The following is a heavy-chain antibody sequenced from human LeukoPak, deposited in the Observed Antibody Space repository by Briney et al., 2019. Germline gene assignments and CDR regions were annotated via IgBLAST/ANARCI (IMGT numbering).Heavy chain of an antibody. CDR1: GFTFSSYS. Sequence: TGGSLRLSCAASGFTFSSYSMNWVRQAPGKGLEWVSYISSSSSTIYYADSVKGRFTISRDNAKNSLYLQMNSLRAEDTAVYYYARDYYGSGSYFKGNWFDPWGQGTLVTVSS. CDR2: ISSSSSTI. D-gene: IGHD3-10*01. CDR3: ARDYYGSGSYFKGNWFDP. V-gene: IGHV3-48*04. J-gene: IGHJ5*02.